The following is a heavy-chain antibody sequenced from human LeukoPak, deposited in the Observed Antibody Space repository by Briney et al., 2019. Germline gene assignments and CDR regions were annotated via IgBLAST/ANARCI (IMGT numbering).Heavy chain of an antibody. D-gene: IGHD3-10*01. Sequence: SETLSLTCIVSGGSISSSSNYWGWIRQPPGKGLEWIGSIYYSGSTYYNPSLKSRVTISVDTSKNQFSLKLSSVTAADTAVYYCARRLWFGELGVFDYWGQGTLVTVSS. J-gene: IGHJ4*02. V-gene: IGHV4-39*01. CDR3: ARRLWFGELGVFDY. CDR1: GGSISSSSNY. CDR2: IYYSGST.